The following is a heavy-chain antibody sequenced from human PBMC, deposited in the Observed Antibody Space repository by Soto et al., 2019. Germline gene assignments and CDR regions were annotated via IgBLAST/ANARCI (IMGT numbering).Heavy chain of an antibody. J-gene: IGHJ1*01. CDR2: IRGSSGST. CDR1: GFTFSSYA. D-gene: IGHD6-13*01. V-gene: IGHV3-23*01. CDR3: AKGYSSSWPPAEYFQH. Sequence: GGSLRLSCAASGFTFSSYAMSWVRQAPGKGLEWVSGIRGSSGSTYYADSVKGRFTISRDDSKNTLDLQMYSLRAEDTAVYYCAKGYSSSWPPAEYFQHWGQGTLVTVSS.